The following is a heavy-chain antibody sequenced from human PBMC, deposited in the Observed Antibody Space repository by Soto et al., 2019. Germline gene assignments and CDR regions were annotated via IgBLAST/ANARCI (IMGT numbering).Heavy chain of an antibody. D-gene: IGHD2-15*01. CDR1: GGSIYRSGYY. Sequence: SLTCTVSGGSIYRSGYYWGWIRPPPGRGLEWIGNIDYNGVTYSNPSLKSRVTISRDTSKNQFSLKLTSVTAADTALYYCGKVLVGATGHTDSDSWGPGTLVTV. J-gene: IGHJ4*02. CDR2: IDYNGVT. V-gene: IGHV4-39*01. CDR3: GKVLVGATGHTDSDS.